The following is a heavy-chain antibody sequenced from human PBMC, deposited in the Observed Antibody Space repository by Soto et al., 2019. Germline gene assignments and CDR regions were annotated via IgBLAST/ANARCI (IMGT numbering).Heavy chain of an antibody. CDR2: MFYGVST. CDR1: GSSINSSGYY. V-gene: IGHV4-39*01. D-gene: IGHD3-3*02. CDR3: ARLPSRHLVDY. Sequence: SETLSLSCTVSGSSINSSGYYWGWIRQPPGKGLEWIGSMFYGVSTYYNPSLKSRVTVSVDTSKNQFSLNLRSVTAADTAVYYCARLPSRHLVDYWGQGTLVTVSS. J-gene: IGHJ4*02.